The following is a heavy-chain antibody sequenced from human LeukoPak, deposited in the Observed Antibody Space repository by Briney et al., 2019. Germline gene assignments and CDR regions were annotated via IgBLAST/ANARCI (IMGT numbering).Heavy chain of an antibody. J-gene: IGHJ4*02. CDR3: ARFGGSSSLDY. Sequence: RGSLRLSCAASGFTFSSYWMSWVRQAPGKGLEWVANIKQDGSEKYYVDSVKGRFTISRDNAKNSLYLQMSSLRAEDTAVYYCARFGGSSSLDYWGQGTLVTVSS. CDR1: GFTFSSYW. D-gene: IGHD6-6*01. V-gene: IGHV3-7*01. CDR2: IKQDGSEK.